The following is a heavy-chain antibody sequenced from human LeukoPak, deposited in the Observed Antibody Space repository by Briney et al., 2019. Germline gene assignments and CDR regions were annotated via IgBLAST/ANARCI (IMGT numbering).Heavy chain of an antibody. J-gene: IGHJ3*02. CDR1: GGSISSYY. D-gene: IGHD3-10*01. CDR3: ARVVGGIISREAGAFDI. V-gene: IGHV4-59*01. CDR2: IYYSGST. Sequence: SETLSLTCTVSGGSISSYYWSWIRQPPGKGLEWIGYIYYSGSTNYNPSLKSRVTISVDTSKNQFSLKLSSVTAADTAVYYGARVVGGIISREAGAFDIWGQGTMVTVSS.